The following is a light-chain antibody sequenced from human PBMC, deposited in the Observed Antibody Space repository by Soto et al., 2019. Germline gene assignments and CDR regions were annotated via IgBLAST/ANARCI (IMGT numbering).Light chain of an antibody. V-gene: IGKV3-20*01. CDR3: QQYGNSPTWT. CDR2: GAS. J-gene: IGKJ1*01. Sequence: VLTQSPGTLSLSPGERATLSCRASQSVSNNYLAWYQQRSGQAPRLLIYGASNRATGIPDRFSGSGSGTDFTLPVSRLEPEDFAVYYCQQYGNSPTWTFGQGTKVEIK. CDR1: QSVSNNY.